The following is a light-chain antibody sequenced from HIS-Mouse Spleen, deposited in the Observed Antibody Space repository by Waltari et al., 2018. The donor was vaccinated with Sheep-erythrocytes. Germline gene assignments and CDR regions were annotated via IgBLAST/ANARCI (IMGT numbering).Light chain of an antibody. CDR2: AAS. Sequence: DIQMTQSPSSLSAYVGDTVNITGRASQSISSYFNCDQLKPGKAPKLPIYAASSLQSGVPSRFSGSGSGTDFTLTISSLQPEDFATYYCQQSYSTPQFTFGPGTKVDIK. CDR3: QQSYSTPQFT. V-gene: IGKV1-39*01. CDR1: QSISSY. J-gene: IGKJ3*01.